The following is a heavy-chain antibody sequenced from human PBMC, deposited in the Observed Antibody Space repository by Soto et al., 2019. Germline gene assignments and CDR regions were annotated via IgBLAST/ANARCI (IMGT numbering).Heavy chain of an antibody. CDR1: GFTFSSYS. CDR3: ARDIYPSPTDTGIFDY. CDR2: ISSSSSTI. J-gene: IGHJ4*02. Sequence: GGSLRLSCAASGFTFSSYSMNWVRQAPGKGLEWVSYISSSSSTIYYADSVKGRFTISRDNAKNSLYLQMNSLRAEDTAVYYCARDIYPSPTDTGIFDYWGQGTLVTVSS. V-gene: IGHV3-48*01. D-gene: IGHD1-1*01.